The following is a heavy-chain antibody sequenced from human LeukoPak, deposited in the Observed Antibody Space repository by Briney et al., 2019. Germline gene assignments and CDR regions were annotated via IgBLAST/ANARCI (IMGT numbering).Heavy chain of an antibody. V-gene: IGHV1-2*06. CDR1: GYTFTGYY. CDR3: ARDQHTSAYYYFDY. D-gene: IGHD3-22*01. J-gene: IGHJ4*02. CDR2: IDPNSGDT. Sequence: ASVKVSCKASGYTFTGYYMYWVRQAPGQGLEWMGRIDPNSGDTNYAQKFQGRVTMTRDTSIGTVYMGLSSLRSDDTAVYHCARDQHTSAYYYFDYWGQGTLVTVSS.